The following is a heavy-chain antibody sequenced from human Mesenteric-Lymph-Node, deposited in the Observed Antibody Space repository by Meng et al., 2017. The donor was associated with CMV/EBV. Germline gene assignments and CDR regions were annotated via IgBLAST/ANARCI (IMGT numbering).Heavy chain of an antibody. CDR1: GFTFSSFA. D-gene: IGHD6-19*01. V-gene: IGHV3-23*01. J-gene: IGHJ3*02. Sequence: GESLKISCAASGFTFSSFAMSWVRQAPGKGLEWVSTISGDGDTTYSADSVKGRFTISRDNAKNSLYLQMNSLRAEDTAVYYCARDRSSGWFDAFDIWGQGTMVTVSS. CDR3: ARDRSSGWFDAFDI. CDR2: ISGDGDTT.